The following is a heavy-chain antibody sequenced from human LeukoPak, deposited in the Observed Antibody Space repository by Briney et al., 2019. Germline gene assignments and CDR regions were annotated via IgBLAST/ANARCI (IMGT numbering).Heavy chain of an antibody. V-gene: IGHV4-4*07. Sequence: SETLSLICTVSGGSINIYWTWIRQPAGKGLEWIGRIYSSGSTNFNPSLKSRVTMSVDTSKNQFSLRLSSVTAADTAAYFCARENWRSKSIDFDSWGQGTLVTVSS. CDR2: IYSSGST. J-gene: IGHJ4*02. CDR3: ARENWRSKSIDFDS. D-gene: IGHD6-6*01. CDR1: GGSINIY.